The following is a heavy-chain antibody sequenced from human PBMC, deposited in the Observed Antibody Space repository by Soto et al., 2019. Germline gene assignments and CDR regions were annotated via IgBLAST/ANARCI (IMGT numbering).Heavy chain of an antibody. D-gene: IGHD3-9*01. CDR2: IKSRTYGATT. J-gene: IGHJ4*02. V-gene: IGHV3-15*07. CDR3: ATFGTYYDAFNGYSRPL. Sequence: GGSLRLSCEAFGFRFSNAWMNWVRQAPGKGLEWVGRIKSRTYGATTDYAAPAKGRFIISRDDSKRTLSLQMNSLKTEDTGVYYCATFGTYYDAFNGYSRPLWGQGTLVTVSS. CDR1: GFRFSNAW.